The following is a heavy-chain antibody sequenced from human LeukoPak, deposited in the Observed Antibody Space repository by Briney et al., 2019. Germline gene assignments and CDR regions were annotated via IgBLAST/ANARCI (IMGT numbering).Heavy chain of an antibody. CDR3: IVFGDSNH. J-gene: IGHJ5*02. CDR2: ISGSGDNT. V-gene: IGHV3-23*01. D-gene: IGHD4-17*01. Sequence: GGSLRLSCAASGFTFSSYAMSWVRQVPGKGLEWVSVISGSGDNTYYADSVKGRFTISRDNSKNMLYLQINSLRVEDTAVYYCIVFGDSNHWGQGTLVTVSS. CDR1: GFTFSSYA.